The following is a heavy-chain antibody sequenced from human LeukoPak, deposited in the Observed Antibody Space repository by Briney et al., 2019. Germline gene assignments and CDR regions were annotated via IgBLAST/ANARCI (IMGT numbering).Heavy chain of an antibody. Sequence: GGSLRLSCAASGFTLNTYSMNWVRQAPGKGLEWVSSIRSTYIYYADSVKGSLTIARDNANNSLYLQMNSLRAEDTAVYYCARGVDSSWSIDYWGQGTLVTVSS. V-gene: IGHV3-21*01. J-gene: IGHJ4*02. CDR1: GFTLNTYS. CDR3: ARGVDSSWSIDY. D-gene: IGHD6-13*01. CDR2: IRSTYI.